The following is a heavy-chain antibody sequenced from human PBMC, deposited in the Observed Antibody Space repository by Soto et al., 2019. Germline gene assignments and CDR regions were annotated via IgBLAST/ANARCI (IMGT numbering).Heavy chain of an antibody. Sequence: EAQLLESGGGLVQPGGSLRLSCAASGFTFSSYAMSWVRQAPGKGLEWVSAISGSGGSTYYADSVKGRFTISRDNSKNTLYLQMNSLRAEDTAVYYCAKPSRYYGSGSYLWGFDYWGQGTLVTVSS. CDR2: ISGSGGST. J-gene: IGHJ4*02. D-gene: IGHD3-10*01. CDR1: GFTFSSYA. CDR3: AKPSRYYGSGSYLWGFDY. V-gene: IGHV3-23*01.